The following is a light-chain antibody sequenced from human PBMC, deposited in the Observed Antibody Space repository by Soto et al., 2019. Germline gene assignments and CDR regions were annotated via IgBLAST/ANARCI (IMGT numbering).Light chain of an antibody. Sequence: EIVLTQSPGTLSLSPGEGATLSCRASQSIGGNFLAWYQQRRGQAPRLLIHGASTRATGFPARFSGSGSGTEFTLTISNLQSEDFAVYYCQQYNNWPYTFGQGTK. CDR1: QSIGGNF. CDR2: GAS. J-gene: IGKJ2*01. V-gene: IGKV3-15*01. CDR3: QQYNNWPYT.